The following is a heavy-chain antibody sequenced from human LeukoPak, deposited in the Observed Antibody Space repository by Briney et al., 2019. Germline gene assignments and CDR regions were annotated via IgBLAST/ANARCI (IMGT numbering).Heavy chain of an antibody. Sequence: QPGRSLRLSCAASGFTFSSYAMHWVRQAPGKGLEWVAVISYDGSNKYYADSVKGRFTISRDNSKNTLYLQMNSLRAVDTAVYYCAGDSRFLEWLLPSYYYYYGMDVWGQGTTVTVSS. CDR3: AGDSRFLEWLLPSYYYYYGMDV. J-gene: IGHJ6*02. CDR1: GFTFSSYA. D-gene: IGHD3-3*01. V-gene: IGHV3-30-3*01. CDR2: ISYDGSNK.